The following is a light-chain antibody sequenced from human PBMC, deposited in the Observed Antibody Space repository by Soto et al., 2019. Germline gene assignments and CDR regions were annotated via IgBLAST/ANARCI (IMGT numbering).Light chain of an antibody. CDR1: QSISSW. CDR3: QQYNSYPS. V-gene: IGKV1-5*01. Sequence: IQMPQSPSTLSASVGDRVTITCRASQSISSWLAWYQQKPGKAPKLLIYDASSLESGVPSGFSGSGSGTEFTLTISSLQPDDFATEYCQQYNSYPSFEHGTKLEIK. CDR2: DAS. J-gene: IGKJ2*01.